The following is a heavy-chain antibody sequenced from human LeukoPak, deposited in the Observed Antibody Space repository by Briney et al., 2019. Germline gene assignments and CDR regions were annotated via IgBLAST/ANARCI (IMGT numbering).Heavy chain of an antibody. D-gene: IGHD1-26*01. CDR3: AADRGDYSGSYWTAFDI. J-gene: IGHJ3*02. V-gene: IGHV1-24*01. CDR2: FYPEDGEI. Sequence: GASVTVSCMVSVYTLTELLMHWVRQAPGKGLEGLGGFYPEDGEIIYAQKFQGRVTMSDDTSTDTAYMELGSLRSDDTAVYYCAADRGDYSGSYWTAFDIWGQGTMVTVSS. CDR1: VYTLTELL.